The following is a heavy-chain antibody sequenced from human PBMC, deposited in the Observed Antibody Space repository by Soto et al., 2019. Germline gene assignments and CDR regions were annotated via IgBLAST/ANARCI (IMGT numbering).Heavy chain of an antibody. J-gene: IGHJ4*02. CDR1: GGSISSYY. CDR2: IYYSGST. D-gene: IGHD6-19*01. Sequence: LSLTCTVSGGSISSYYWSWIRQPPGKGLEWIGYIYYSGSTNYNPSLKSRVTISVDTSKNQFSLKLSSVTAADTAVYYCARLESLLSAVAGTGGYFDYWGQGTLVTVSS. CDR3: ARLESLLSAVAGTGGYFDY. V-gene: IGHV4-59*08.